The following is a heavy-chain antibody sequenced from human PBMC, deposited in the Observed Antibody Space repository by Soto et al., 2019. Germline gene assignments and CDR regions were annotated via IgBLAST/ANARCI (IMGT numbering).Heavy chain of an antibody. V-gene: IGHV3-23*01. CDR2: IGGSGGNR. CDR1: GFTFNAYA. CDR3: AGVPSHYITPVAH. J-gene: IGHJ4*02. Sequence: EVQLLESGGGLVQPGGSLRLSCAASGFTFNAYAMTWVRQAPGKGLEWVSAIGGSGGNRYYAASVKGRFTISRDNSKDTLDLKMTTRRAEDTAVYYCAGVPSHYITPVAHWAQGILATVSS. D-gene: IGHD4-4*01.